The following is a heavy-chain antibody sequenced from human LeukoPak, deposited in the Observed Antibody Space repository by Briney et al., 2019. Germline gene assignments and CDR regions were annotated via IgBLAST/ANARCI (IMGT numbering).Heavy chain of an antibody. V-gene: IGHV4-31*03. CDR3: ARGFYYDNYMDV. J-gene: IGHJ6*03. Sequence: PSETLSLTCTVSGASITSSNYYWSWIRQHPGKGLEWIAYIRYSGSTYHNPSLKSRLAISVDTSRNQFSLDLSSGTAADTAVYYCARGFYYDNYMDVWGNGTTVTVSS. CDR2: IRYSGST. CDR1: GASITSSNYY. D-gene: IGHD3-22*01.